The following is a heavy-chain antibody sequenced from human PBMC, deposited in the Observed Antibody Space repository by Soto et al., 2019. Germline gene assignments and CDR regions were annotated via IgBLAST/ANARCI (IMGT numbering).Heavy chain of an antibody. V-gene: IGHV3-53*01. J-gene: IGHJ5*02. CDR2: IYTEGTGGST. CDR3: ARGGPNWFDP. Sequence: VGSLRLSCAASWLIVSSNYMSWVRQAPGRGLEWVSVIYTEGTGGSTYYADSVKGRFAISRDSSKNTLYLQMNSLRAEDTAVYYCARGGPNWFDPWGQGAQVTVSS. CDR1: WLIVSSNY.